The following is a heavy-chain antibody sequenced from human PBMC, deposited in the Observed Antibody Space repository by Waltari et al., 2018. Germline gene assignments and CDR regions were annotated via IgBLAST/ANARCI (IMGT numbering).Heavy chain of an antibody. D-gene: IGHD3-3*01. V-gene: IGHV3-74*01. CDR1: VFTFNSYW. J-gene: IGHJ5*02. Sequence: EVQLVESGGGLVQPGGSVRLSCAASVFTFNSYWMHWVRQAPGKGLVWVSRINSYGSNVRYADSVKGRFTISRENAKNRLYLQMNSLRAEETAVYYCARGLSVWSGYYGGWLDPWGQGTLVTVSS. CDR2: INSYGSNV. CDR3: ARGLSVWSGYYGGWLDP.